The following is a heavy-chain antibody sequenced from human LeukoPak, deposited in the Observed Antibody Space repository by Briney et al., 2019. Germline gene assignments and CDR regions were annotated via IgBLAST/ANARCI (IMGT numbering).Heavy chain of an antibody. CDR2: INLNSGGT. CDR3: VGTWGY. Sequence: GASVKVSCKACGNIFTDFYIHWVRQAPGQGLEWMGWINLNSGGTNYAQKFQGRVTMTRDTSISTVYMELSRRTSDDTAIFYCVGTWGYWGQGTLVTVSS. D-gene: IGHD3-16*01. V-gene: IGHV1-2*02. J-gene: IGHJ4*02. CDR1: GNIFTDFY.